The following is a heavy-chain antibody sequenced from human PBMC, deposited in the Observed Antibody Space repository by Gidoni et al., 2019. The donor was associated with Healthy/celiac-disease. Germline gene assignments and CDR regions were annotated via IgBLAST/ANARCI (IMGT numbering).Heavy chain of an antibody. Sequence: EVQLVESGGGLVQPGGSLKLSWAASGFTFSGSAMHWVRQASGKGLEWVGRIRSKANSYATAYAASVKGRFTISRDDSKNTAYLQMNSLKTEDTAVYYCTRRSRVGATDGELYYYYYGMDVWGQGTTVTVSS. V-gene: IGHV3-73*02. CDR1: GFTFSGSA. CDR3: TRRSRVGATDGELYYYYYGMDV. J-gene: IGHJ6*02. D-gene: IGHD1-26*01. CDR2: IRSKANSYAT.